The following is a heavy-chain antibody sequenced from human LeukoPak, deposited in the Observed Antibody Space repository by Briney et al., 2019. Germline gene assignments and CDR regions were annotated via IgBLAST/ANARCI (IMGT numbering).Heavy chain of an antibody. Sequence: SEALSLTCTVSGVSLSSYYWSWIRQPPGKALEWIGYIYYSGSTNYNPSLKSRVTISVDTSKDQFSLKLSSVTAADTAVYYCARLSPYPGVWASDYWGQGTLVTVSS. CDR2: IYYSGST. CDR1: GVSLSSYY. CDR3: ARLSPYPGVWASDY. V-gene: IGHV4-59*08. J-gene: IGHJ4*02. D-gene: IGHD6-13*01.